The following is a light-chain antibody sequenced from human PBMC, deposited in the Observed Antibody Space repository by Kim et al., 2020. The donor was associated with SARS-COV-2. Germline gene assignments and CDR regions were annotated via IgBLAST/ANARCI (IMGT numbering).Light chain of an antibody. V-gene: IGKV1-5*03. CDR1: QSIRSW. J-gene: IGKJ1*01. CDR2: VAS. Sequence: ASVGDRVTITGRASQSIRSWLAWYQQKPGKDPKLLIYVASTLESGVPSRFSGSGSGTEFTLTISSLRPDDFATYYCQQYYTYPWTFGQGTKVEIK. CDR3: QQYYTYPWT.